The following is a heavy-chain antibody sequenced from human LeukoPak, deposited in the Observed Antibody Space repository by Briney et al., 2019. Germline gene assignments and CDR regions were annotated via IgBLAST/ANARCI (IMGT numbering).Heavy chain of an antibody. CDR2: ISSSSGGT. CDR3: ARGIYGDYDH. J-gene: IGHJ1*01. CDR1: GFTFSYYA. D-gene: IGHD4-17*01. V-gene: IGHV3-23*01. Sequence: GGSLRLSCAASGFTFSYYAMSWVRQAPGKGREWVSAISSSSGGTYYADSVKGRFTISRDNSKDTLSLQMNSLRAEDTAVYYCARGIYGDYDHWGQGTLVTVPT.